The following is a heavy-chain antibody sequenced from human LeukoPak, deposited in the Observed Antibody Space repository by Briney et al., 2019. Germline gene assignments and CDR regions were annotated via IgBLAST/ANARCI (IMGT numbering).Heavy chain of an antibody. D-gene: IGHD1-1*01. CDR1: GGTFSSYA. Sequence: ASVKVSCKASGGTFSSYAISWVRQAPGQGLEWMGRIIPIFGTANYAQKFQGRVTITTDESTSTAYMELSSLRSEDTAVYYCVRGGYVGYYFDYWGQGTLVTVSS. CDR3: VRGGYVGYYFDY. V-gene: IGHV1-69*05. J-gene: IGHJ4*02. CDR2: IIPIFGTA.